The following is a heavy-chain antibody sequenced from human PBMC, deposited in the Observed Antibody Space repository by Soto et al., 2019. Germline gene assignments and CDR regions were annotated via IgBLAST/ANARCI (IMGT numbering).Heavy chain of an antibody. CDR1: GGSISSSSYY. D-gene: IGHD1-26*01. J-gene: IGHJ4*02. V-gene: IGHV4-39*01. Sequence: QLQLQESGPGLVKPSETLSLTCTVSGGSISSSSYYWGWIRQPPGKGLEWIGSIYYSGSTYHNPPLKRRVTISKDTSKNLFSLKLSSVTAADTAVFYCAVGSSGFYYIYWGQGIQVTVSS. CDR2: IYYSGST. CDR3: AVGSSGFYYIY.